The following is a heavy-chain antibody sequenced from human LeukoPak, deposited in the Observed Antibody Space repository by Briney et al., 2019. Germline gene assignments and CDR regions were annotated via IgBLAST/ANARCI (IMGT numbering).Heavy chain of an antibody. V-gene: IGHV4-59*06. CDR3: ARRGSGSLFDY. CDR2: IYYSGST. CDR1: GGSISSYY. Sequence: SETLSLTCTVSGGSISSYYWSWIRQHPGKGLEWIGYIYYSGSTYYNPSLKSRVTISVDTSKNQFSLKLSSVTAADTAVYYCARRGSGSLFDYWGQGTLVTVSS. D-gene: IGHD3-3*01. J-gene: IGHJ4*02.